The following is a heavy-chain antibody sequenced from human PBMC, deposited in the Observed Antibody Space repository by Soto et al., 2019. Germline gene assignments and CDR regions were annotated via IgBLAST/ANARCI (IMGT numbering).Heavy chain of an antibody. CDR3: VYYCAKSTYGADAYLHYGLDV. J-gene: IGHJ6*02. D-gene: IGHD4-17*01. CDR2: INPKSGAT. Sequence: GASVKASSEACVYRITDNGLHCVRQSPGQGLQWMGWINPKSGATDYAQKFQGRVTMTREMSTNTAYLELSGLRSDDTADDTAVYYCAKSTYGADAYLHYGLDVWG. CDR1: VYRITDNG. V-gene: IGHV1-2*02.